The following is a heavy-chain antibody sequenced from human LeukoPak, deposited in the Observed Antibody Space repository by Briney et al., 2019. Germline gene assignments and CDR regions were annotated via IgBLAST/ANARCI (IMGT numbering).Heavy chain of an antibody. V-gene: IGHV4-59*05. D-gene: IGHD2/OR15-2a*01. Sequence: KTGGSLRLSCAASGFTFNTYTMNWVRQPPGKGLEWIGSTFYSGSTYYNPSLKSRVTISVDTSKNQFSLKLSSVTAADTAVYYCVTQILLCHYYWGQGTLVTVSS. CDR2: TFYSGST. CDR1: GFTFNTYT. CDR3: VTQILLCHYY. J-gene: IGHJ4*02.